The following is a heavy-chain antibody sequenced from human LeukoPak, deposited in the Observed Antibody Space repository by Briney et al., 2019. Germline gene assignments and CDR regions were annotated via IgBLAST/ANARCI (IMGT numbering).Heavy chain of an antibody. CDR3: ATEARYCTSSSCYYERAFDI. CDR1: GGSISTYY. V-gene: IGHV4-4*07. Sequence: SETLSLTCTVSGGSISTYYWSWIRQPAGKGLQWIGRIYASGTTNYNPSLESRVTMSVDTSKNQFSLKLSSVTAADTAVYYCATEARYCTSSSCYYERAFDIWGQGTMVTVSS. D-gene: IGHD2-2*01. CDR2: IYASGTT. J-gene: IGHJ3*02.